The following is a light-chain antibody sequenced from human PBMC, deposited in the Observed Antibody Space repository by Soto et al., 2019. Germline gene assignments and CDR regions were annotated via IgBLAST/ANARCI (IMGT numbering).Light chain of an antibody. J-gene: IGKJ1*01. V-gene: IGKV1-5*01. CDR3: QQYYSYPCR. Sequence: DLQMPQSPSTLSASVGDIVTITCRARQSIRSWLGWYPQKPGKAPKLLIYDASSLESGDPARFSGSRSGTDFTLTISGFQPDDFETYYCQQYYSYPCRFGQGTTV. CDR1: QSIRSW. CDR2: DAS.